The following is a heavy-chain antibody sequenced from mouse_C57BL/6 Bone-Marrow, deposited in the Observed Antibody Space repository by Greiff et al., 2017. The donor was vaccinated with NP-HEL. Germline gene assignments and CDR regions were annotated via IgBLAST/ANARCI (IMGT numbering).Heavy chain of an antibody. V-gene: IGHV3-6*01. CDR1: GYSITSGYY. Sequence: DVKLQESGPGLVKPSQSLSLTCSVTGYSITSGYYWNWIRQFPGNKLEWMGYISYDGSNNYNPSLKNRISITRDTSKNQFFLKLNSVTTEDTATYYCARVGLYYAMDYWGQGTSVTVSS. CDR2: ISYDGSN. CDR3: ARVGLYYAMDY. J-gene: IGHJ4*01. D-gene: IGHD3-1*01.